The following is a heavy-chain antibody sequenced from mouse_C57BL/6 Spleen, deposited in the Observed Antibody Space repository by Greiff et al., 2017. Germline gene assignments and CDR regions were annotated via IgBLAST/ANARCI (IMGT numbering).Heavy chain of an antibody. Sequence: VQLQQSVAELVRPGASVKLSCTASGFTFKNTYMHWVKQRPEQGLEWIGRIDPANGNTKYAPKFQGKATITADKSSNTAYLRLSSLTSVDTAIYYCPLGSSLDYWGQGTTLTVSS. CDR3: PLGSSLDY. V-gene: IGHV14-3*01. D-gene: IGHD1-1*01. J-gene: IGHJ2*01. CDR2: IDPANGNT. CDR1: GFTFKNTY.